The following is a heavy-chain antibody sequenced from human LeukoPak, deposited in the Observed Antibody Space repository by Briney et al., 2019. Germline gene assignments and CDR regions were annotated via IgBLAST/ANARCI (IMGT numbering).Heavy chain of an antibody. Sequence: TGGSLRLSCAASGFTFNSFAMSWVRQAPGKGLEWVSLVSGGGESTYYAASVKGRFTVSRDSSKNTLYLQMNSLRAEDTAVYYCARVGWLDYWGQGTLVTVSS. D-gene: IGHD3-22*01. CDR2: VSGGGEST. CDR1: GFTFNSFA. CDR3: ARVGWLDY. V-gene: IGHV3-23*01. J-gene: IGHJ4*02.